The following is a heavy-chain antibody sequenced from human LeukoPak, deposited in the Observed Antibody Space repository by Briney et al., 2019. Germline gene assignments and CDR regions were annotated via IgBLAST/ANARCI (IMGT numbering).Heavy chain of an antibody. CDR2: ISGSGSSI. CDR3: AKRQLVRGAYFDY. V-gene: IGHV3-48*04. J-gene: IGHJ4*02. CDR1: GFTVSSNS. D-gene: IGHD6-13*01. Sequence: PGGSLRLSCAASGFTVSSNSMNWVRQAPGKGLEWVSYISGSGSSIYYADSVKGRFTISRDNAKNSPYLQMNSLRAEDTAVYYCAKRQLVRGAYFDYWGQGTLVTVSS.